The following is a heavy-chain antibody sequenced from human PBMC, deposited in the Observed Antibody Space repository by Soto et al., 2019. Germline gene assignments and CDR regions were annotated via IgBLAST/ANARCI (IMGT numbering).Heavy chain of an antibody. D-gene: IGHD5-12*01. CDR3: AKEGDIVATMDPYFDY. V-gene: IGHV3-30*18. J-gene: IGHJ4*02. CDR2: ISYDGSNK. Sequence: VQLVESGGGVVQPGRSLRLSCAASGFTFSSYGMHWVRQAPGKGLEWVAVISYDGSNKCYADSVKGRFTISRDNSKNTLYLQMNSLRAEDTAVYYCAKEGDIVATMDPYFDYWGQGTLVTVSS. CDR1: GFTFSSYG.